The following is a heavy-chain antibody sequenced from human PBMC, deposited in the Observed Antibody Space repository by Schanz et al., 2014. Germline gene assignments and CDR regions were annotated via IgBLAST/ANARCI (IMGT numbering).Heavy chain of an antibody. CDR2: IIPILGIA. CDR1: GGTFSSYT. CDR3: AGTYCSSTSCYTGYYYMDV. J-gene: IGHJ6*03. V-gene: IGHV1-69*02. Sequence: QVQLVQSEAEVKKPGSSVKVSCKASGGTFSSYTISWGRQAPGQGLEWMGRIIPILGIANYAQNFQDRVTITADKSTSTAYMELTSLRSEDTAVYYCAGTYCSSTSCYTGYYYMDVWGKGTTVTVSS. D-gene: IGHD2-2*02.